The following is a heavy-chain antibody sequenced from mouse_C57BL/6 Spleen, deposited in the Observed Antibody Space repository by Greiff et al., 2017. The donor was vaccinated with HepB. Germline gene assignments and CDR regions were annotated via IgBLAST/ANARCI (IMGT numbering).Heavy chain of an antibody. J-gene: IGHJ2*01. CDR2: IYPRDGST. Sequence: QVHLKQSDAELVKPGASVKISCKVSGYTFTDHTIHWMKQRPEQGLEWIGYIYPRDGSTKYNEKFMGKATLTADKASSTAYMQLSSLTSEDSAVYCCARCGDYYGFYFDYWGQGTTLTVSS. CDR3: ARCGDYYGFYFDY. D-gene: IGHD1-1*01. CDR1: GYTFTDHT. V-gene: IGHV1-78*01.